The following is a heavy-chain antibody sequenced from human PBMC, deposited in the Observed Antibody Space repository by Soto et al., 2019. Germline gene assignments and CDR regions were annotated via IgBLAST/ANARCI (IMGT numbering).Heavy chain of an antibody. Sequence: GGSLRLSCEASGFTFSSYWMSWVRQAPGKGLEWVANIKQDGSEKYYVDSVKGRFTISRDNAKNSLYLQMNSLRAEDTAVYYCASDYYDSFFDYWGQRTLVTVSS. CDR2: IKQDGSEK. J-gene: IGHJ4*02. CDR3: ASDYYDSFFDY. D-gene: IGHD3-22*01. V-gene: IGHV3-7*01. CDR1: GFTFSSYW.